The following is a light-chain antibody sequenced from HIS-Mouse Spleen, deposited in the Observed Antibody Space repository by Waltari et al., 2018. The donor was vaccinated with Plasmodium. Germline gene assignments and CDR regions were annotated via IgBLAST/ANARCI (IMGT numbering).Light chain of an antibody. Sequence: DIQMTQSPSTLSASVGDRVTIPCRASQSISSWLAWYQQKPGKAPKLRIYKASSLESGVPSRFSGSGSGTEFTLTISSLQPDDFATYYCQQYNSYWTFGQGTKVEIK. J-gene: IGKJ1*01. V-gene: IGKV1-5*03. CDR2: KAS. CDR1: QSISSW. CDR3: QQYNSYWT.